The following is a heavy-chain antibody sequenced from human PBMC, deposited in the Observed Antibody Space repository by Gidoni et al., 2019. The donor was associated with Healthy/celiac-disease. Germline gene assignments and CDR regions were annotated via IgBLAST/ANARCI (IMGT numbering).Heavy chain of an antibody. CDR3: ARDYREYDILTGYNTYSFDY. V-gene: IGHV3-33*01. CDR1: SIYG. D-gene: IGHD3-9*01. Sequence: SIYGMHWVRQAPGKGLEWVAVIWYAGRNKYYADSVKGRFTILRDNSKNTQYLQMNSLRAEDTAVYYCARDYREYDILTGYNTYSFDYWGQGTLVTVSS. CDR2: IWYAGRNK. J-gene: IGHJ4*02.